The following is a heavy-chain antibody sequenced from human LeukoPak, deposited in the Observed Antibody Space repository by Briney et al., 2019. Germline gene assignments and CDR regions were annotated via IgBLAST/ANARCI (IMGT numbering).Heavy chain of an antibody. CDR2: INHSGST. CDR1: GGSFGGYY. V-gene: IGHV4-34*01. CDR3: ARNEYSSSWSDY. D-gene: IGHD6-6*01. Sequence: SETLSLTCAVYGGSFGGYYWSWIRQPPGKGLEWIGEINHSGSTNYNPSLKSRVTISVDTSKNQFSLKLSSVTAADTAVYYCARNEYSSSWSDYWGQGTLVTVSS. J-gene: IGHJ4*02.